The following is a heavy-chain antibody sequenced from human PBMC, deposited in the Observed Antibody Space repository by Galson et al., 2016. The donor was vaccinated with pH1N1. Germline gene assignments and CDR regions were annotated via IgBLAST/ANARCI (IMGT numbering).Heavy chain of an antibody. V-gene: IGHV3-48*01. D-gene: IGHD1-14*01. Sequence: SLRLSCAASGFTFSSYSMNWVRQAPGKGLEWVSYISSSSSTIYYADSVKGRFTISRDNAKNSLYLQMNSLRAEDTAVYYCARVNHYYYYVMDVWGQGTTVTVSS. CDR2: ISSSSSTI. J-gene: IGHJ6*02. CDR1: GFTFSSYS. CDR3: ARVNHYYYYVMDV.